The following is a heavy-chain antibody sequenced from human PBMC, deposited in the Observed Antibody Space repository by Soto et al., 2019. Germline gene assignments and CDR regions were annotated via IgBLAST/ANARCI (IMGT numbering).Heavy chain of an antibody. CDR2: KYYSGAT. CDR1: GGSMKSDYY. CDR3: DRGRPNYFYYGLDV. J-gene: IGHJ6*02. V-gene: IGHV4-30-4*01. Sequence: SGTLSLTWTGSGGSMKSDYYWAWVHQPPGGGLQWMGYKYYSGATDSDPSLEARVSFSVDTSKNQFFLNLTSVTVADAAVYFCDRGRPNYFYYGLDVWGPGIPVT.